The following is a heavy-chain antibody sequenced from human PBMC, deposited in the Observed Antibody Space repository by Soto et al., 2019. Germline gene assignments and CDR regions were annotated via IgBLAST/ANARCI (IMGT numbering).Heavy chain of an antibody. CDR1: GFSFSDYF. V-gene: IGHV1-46*01. CDR2: INPSGDSR. D-gene: IGHD4-17*01. J-gene: IGHJ5*02. Sequence: GASVKVSCKASGFSFSDYFMHWVRQAPGQGLEWMGIINPSGDSRNYAQKFQGRVTITRDTSTSTVYMDLSSLRYEDTAVYYCARALTTVTTSWFDPWGQGTLVTVSS. CDR3: ARALTTVTTSWFDP.